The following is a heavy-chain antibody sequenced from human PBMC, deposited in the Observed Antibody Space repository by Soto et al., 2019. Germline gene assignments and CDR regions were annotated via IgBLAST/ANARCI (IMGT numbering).Heavy chain of an antibody. CDR2: IWSDGSNE. CDR3: ARERTFGDNKHNYMDV. J-gene: IGHJ6*03. D-gene: IGHD3-10*01. V-gene: IGHV3-33*01. CDR1: EFTFSRHG. Sequence: QVQLVESGGGVVQPGRSLRLSCAASEFTFSRHGMHWVRQAPGKGLQWVGVIWSDGSNEVYADSVKGRFTISRDNSKNILYLQMNSPRAEDTAVYYCARERTFGDNKHNYMDVWGTGITVTVSS.